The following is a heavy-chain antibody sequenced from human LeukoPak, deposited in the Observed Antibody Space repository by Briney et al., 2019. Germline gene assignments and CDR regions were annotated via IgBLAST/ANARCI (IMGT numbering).Heavy chain of an antibody. CDR3: TTDPAENFDY. CDR2: IKSKIDGGTT. Sequence: PGGSLRLSCAASGFSFSNAWMTWVRQAPGKGLEWVSRIKSKIDGGTTTYAAPVNGRFIISRDDSKDTLYLQMNSLKIDDTAVYYCTTDPAENFDYWGQGTLVTVSS. J-gene: IGHJ4*02. D-gene: IGHD6-19*01. CDR1: GFSFSNAW. V-gene: IGHV3-15*01.